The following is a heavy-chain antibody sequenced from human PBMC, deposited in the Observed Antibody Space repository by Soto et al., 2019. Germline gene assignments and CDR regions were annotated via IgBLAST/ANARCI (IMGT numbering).Heavy chain of an antibody. CDR2: IDPSDSYT. CDR3: ASTRSDYYYYGMDV. J-gene: IGHJ6*02. V-gene: IGHV5-10-1*01. Sequence: PGESLKISCKGSGYSFTSYWISWVRQMPGKGLEWMGRIDPSDSYTNYSPSFQGHVTISADKSISTAYLQWSSLKASDTAMYYCASTRSDYYYYGMDVWGQGTTVTVSS. CDR1: GYSFTSYW. D-gene: IGHD3-3*01.